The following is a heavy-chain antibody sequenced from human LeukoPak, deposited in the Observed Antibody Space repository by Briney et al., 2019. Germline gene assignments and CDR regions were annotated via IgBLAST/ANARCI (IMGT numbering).Heavy chain of an antibody. CDR1: GGSISSGDYY. D-gene: IGHD3-10*01. J-gene: IGHJ6*02. CDR2: IYYSGST. Sequence: SQTLSLTCTVSGGSISSGDYYWSWIRQPPGKGLEWIGYIYYSGSTYYNPSLKSRVTILVDTSKNQFSLKLSSVTAADTAVYYCARQPGKYGSGSYPYYYYGMDVWGQGTTVTVSS. V-gene: IGHV4-30-4*01. CDR3: ARQPGKYGSGSYPYYYYGMDV.